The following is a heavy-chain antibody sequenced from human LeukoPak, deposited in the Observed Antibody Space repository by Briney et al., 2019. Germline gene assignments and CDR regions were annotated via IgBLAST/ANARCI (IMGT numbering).Heavy chain of an antibody. Sequence: GGSLRLSCAASGFTFSSYAMTWVHQAPGKGLEWVSAISGSGGSTYYADSVKGRFTISRDNSKNTLYLQMNSLRAEDTAVYYCAKSHLTTRRGFDYWGQGTLVTVSS. CDR1: GFTFSSYA. CDR3: AKSHLTTRRGFDY. D-gene: IGHD3-10*01. J-gene: IGHJ4*02. CDR2: ISGSGGST. V-gene: IGHV3-23*01.